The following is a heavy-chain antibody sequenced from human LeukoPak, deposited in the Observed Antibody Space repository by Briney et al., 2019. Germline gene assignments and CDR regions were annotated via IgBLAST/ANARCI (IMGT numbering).Heavy chain of an antibody. Sequence: GGSLRLSCAASGFIFSHYGMHWVRQAPGKGLEWVAVIWSDGSNRFYAGSVKGRFTIPRDNSQNTVFLQMNSLRAEDTAMYYCARDAQRGFDYSNSLEYWGHGTLVTVSS. CDR3: ARDAQRGFDYSNSLEY. CDR2: IWSDGSNR. CDR1: GFIFSHYG. J-gene: IGHJ4*01. V-gene: IGHV3-33*01. D-gene: IGHD4-11*01.